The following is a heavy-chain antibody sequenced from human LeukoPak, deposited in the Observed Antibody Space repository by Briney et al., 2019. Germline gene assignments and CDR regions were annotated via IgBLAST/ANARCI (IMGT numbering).Heavy chain of an antibody. CDR1: GYTFSSHA. Sequence: ASVKVSCKASGYTFSSHAMHWVRQAPGQRLEGMGWVNAGNGKTKYSQKFQGRVTITRDTSASTAYMELSSLRSEDTAVYYCARDVIDGRGYSYGYDYWGQGTLVTVSS. CDR2: VNAGNGKT. CDR3: ARDVIDGRGYSYGYDY. J-gene: IGHJ4*02. D-gene: IGHD5-18*01. V-gene: IGHV1-3*01.